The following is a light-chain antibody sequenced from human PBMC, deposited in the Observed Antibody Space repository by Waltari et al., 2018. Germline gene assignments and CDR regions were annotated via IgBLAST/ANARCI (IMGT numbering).Light chain of an antibody. Sequence: DIQMTQSPSSLSASVGDRVTITCRASQSISNSLNWYQQKPGKAPKVLIFAAFSLQSGFPSRFSGSGSETDFTLTISRLQPEDFATYYCQQSYTTPLTFGGGTKVDIK. CDR3: QQSYTTPLT. CDR2: AAF. V-gene: IGKV1-39*01. J-gene: IGKJ4*01. CDR1: QSISNS.